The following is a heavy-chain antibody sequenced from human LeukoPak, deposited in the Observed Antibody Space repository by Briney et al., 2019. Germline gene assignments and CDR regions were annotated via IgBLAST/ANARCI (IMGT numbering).Heavy chain of an antibody. V-gene: IGHV4-34*01. J-gene: IGHJ1*01. D-gene: IGHD2-21*02. CDR3: AAREVTRTFQH. CDR2: INHSGST. Sequence: SETLSLTCAVYGGSFSGYYWSWIRQPPGKGLEWIGEINHSGSTNYNPPLKSRVAISVATSKNKLSLKLSSVTAADTAVYYCAAREVTRTFQHWGQGALVTVSS. CDR1: GGSFSGYY.